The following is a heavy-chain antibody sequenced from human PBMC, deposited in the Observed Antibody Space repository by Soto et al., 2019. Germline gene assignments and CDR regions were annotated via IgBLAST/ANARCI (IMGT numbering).Heavy chain of an antibody. CDR1: GGTFSSYA. D-gene: IGHD3-22*01. V-gene: IGHV1-69*01. J-gene: IGHJ4*02. CDR2: IIPIFGTA. CDR3: AREGNGDYDSSGELSNYDY. Sequence: QVQLVQSGAEVKKPGSSVKVSCTASGGTFSSYAISWVRQAPGQGLEWMGGIIPIFGTANYAQKFQGRVTITADESTSTAYMELSSLRSEDTAVYYCAREGNGDYDSSGELSNYDYWGQGTLVTVSS.